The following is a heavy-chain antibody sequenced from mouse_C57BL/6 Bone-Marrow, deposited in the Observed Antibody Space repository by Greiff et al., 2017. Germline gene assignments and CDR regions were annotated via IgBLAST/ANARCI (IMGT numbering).Heavy chain of an antibody. CDR1: GYAFTNYL. V-gene: IGHV1-54*01. Sequence: QVQLQQSGAELVRPGTSVKVSCKASGYAFTNYLIEWVKQRPGPGLGWIGVINPGSGGTTYNEEFKGKATLTAAKPSSTAYMQLRSLTSEEAAVYFCAGDDYDGFAYWGQGTLVTVSA. D-gene: IGHD2-4*01. CDR3: AGDDYDGFAY. CDR2: INPGSGGT. J-gene: IGHJ3*01.